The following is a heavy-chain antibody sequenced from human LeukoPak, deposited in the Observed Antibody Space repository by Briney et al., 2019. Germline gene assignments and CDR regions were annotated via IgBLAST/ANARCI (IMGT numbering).Heavy chain of an antibody. J-gene: IGHJ6*03. CDR2: INTNTGNP. Sequence: ASVKVSCKASGYTFTSYGISWVRQAPGQGLEWMGWINTNTGNPTYAQGFTGRFVFSLDTSVSTAYLQISGLKAEDTAVYYCARAGIGSNYYYYYMDVWGKGTTVTVSS. CDR1: GYTFTSYG. D-gene: IGHD1-26*01. V-gene: IGHV7-4-1*02. CDR3: ARAGIGSNYYYYYMDV.